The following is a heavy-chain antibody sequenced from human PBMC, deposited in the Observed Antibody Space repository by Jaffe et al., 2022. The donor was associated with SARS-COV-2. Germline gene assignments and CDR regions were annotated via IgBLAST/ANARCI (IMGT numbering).Heavy chain of an antibody. J-gene: IGHJ4*02. CDR2: IYWDDDK. D-gene: IGHD6-6*01. CDR1: GFSLSTSGVG. Sequence: QITLKESGPTLVKPTQTLTLTCTFSGFSLSTSGVGVGWIRQPPGKALEWLALIYWDDDKRYSPSLKSRLTITKDTSKNQVVLTMTNMDPVDTATYYCAHSGAPQTSIAARYFDYWGQGTLVTVSS. V-gene: IGHV2-5*02. CDR3: AHSGAPQTSIAARYFDY.